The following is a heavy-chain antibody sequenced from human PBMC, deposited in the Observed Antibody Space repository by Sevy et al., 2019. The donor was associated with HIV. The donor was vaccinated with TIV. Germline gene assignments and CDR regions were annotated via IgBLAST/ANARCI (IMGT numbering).Heavy chain of an antibody. D-gene: IGHD3-3*01. V-gene: IGHV4-34*01. CDR1: GGSFSGYY. CDR2: INHSGST. CDR3: ASGLDDFWSGYYTGVWFDP. Sequence: SETLSLTCAVYGGSFSGYYWSWIRQPPGKGLEWIGEINHSGSTNYNPSLKSRVTISVDTSKNQFSLKLISVTAADPAVYYCASGLDDFWSGYYTGVWFDPWGQGTLVTVSS. J-gene: IGHJ5*02.